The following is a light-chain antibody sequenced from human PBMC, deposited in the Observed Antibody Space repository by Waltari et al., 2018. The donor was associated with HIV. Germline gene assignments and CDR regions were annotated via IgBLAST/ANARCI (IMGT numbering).Light chain of an antibody. J-gene: IGLJ1*01. Sequence: QSALTQPPSASGSPGQSVTISCSGTSSDVGGYDYVSWYQQHPGKAPKLMIYEVSKRPSGVPDRFPGSKSGNTSSLTVSGLQAEDEADYYCSSHAGSNNYVFGTGTKVTVL. CDR2: EVS. V-gene: IGLV2-8*01. CDR3: SSHAGSNNYV. CDR1: SSDVGGYDY.